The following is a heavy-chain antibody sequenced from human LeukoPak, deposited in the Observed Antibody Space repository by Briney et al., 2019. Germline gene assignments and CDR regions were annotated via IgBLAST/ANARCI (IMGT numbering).Heavy chain of an antibody. D-gene: IGHD1-1*01. CDR1: GFTFSSYA. V-gene: IGHV3-23*01. J-gene: IGHJ6*02. CDR3: ARLTTNWNYYYFYGLDV. CDR2: ISGSGGST. Sequence: GGSLRLSCAASGFTFSSYAMSWVRQAPGKGLEWVSAISGSGGSTYYADSVKGRFTISRDNSKNTLYLQMNSLAVEDTAVYYCARLTTNWNYYYFYGLDVWGLGTTVTVSS.